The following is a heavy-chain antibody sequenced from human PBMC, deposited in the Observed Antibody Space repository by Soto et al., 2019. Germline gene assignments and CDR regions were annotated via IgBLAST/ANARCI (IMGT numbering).Heavy chain of an antibody. CDR2: IYNSGSTM. CDR1: GFTFSAFE. V-gene: IGHV3-48*03. Sequence: EVQLVESGGGLVQPGGSLRLSCAASGFTFSAFEMNWVRQAPGKGLEWLSYIYNSGSTMTYADSVKGRFAISRDNAKNSLYLQMYSLRAEVTAVYYCARESGGTGLDVWGQGTTVTVSS. D-gene: IGHD1-1*01. J-gene: IGHJ6*02. CDR3: ARESGGTGLDV.